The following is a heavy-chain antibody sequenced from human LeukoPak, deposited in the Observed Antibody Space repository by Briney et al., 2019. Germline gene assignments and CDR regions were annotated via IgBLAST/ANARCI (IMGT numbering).Heavy chain of an antibody. Sequence: PGGSLRLSCAASGFTFSSYAMHWVRQAPGKGLEWVAVISYDGSNKYYADSVKGRFTISRDNSKNTLYLQMNSLRAEDTAVYYCAKATGDSSSWAGIYYYYYYGMDVWGQGTTVTVSS. D-gene: IGHD6-13*01. J-gene: IGHJ6*02. CDR3: AKATGDSSSWAGIYYYYYYGMDV. CDR1: GFTFSSYA. CDR2: ISYDGSNK. V-gene: IGHV3-30-3*01.